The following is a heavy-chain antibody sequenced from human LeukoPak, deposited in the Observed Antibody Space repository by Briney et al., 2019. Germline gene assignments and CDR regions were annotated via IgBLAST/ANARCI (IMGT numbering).Heavy chain of an antibody. V-gene: IGHV4-59*01. J-gene: IGHJ5*02. Sequence: SETLSLTCTVSGASIYNNYWGWIRQSPGKGLEWIAHIYKRGGGTTDYNPSLESRVTISVDTSKSQFSLNLSSVTAADTAVYYCARELLPAVTEGWFDPWGQGTLVTVSS. CDR2: IYKRGGGTT. CDR3: ARELLPAVTEGWFDP. CDR1: GASIYNNY. D-gene: IGHD2-2*01.